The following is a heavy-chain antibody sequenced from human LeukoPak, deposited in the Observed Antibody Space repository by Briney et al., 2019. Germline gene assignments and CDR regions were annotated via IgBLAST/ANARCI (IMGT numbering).Heavy chain of an antibody. CDR2: IYYSGST. Sequence: SETLSLTCTVSGGSISSYYWSWIRQPPGKGLEWIGYIYYSGSTNYNPSLKSRVTISVDTSKNQFSLKLSSVTAADTAVYYCARERLSGVDYWGQGTLVTVTS. D-gene: IGHD3-10*01. J-gene: IGHJ4*02. CDR3: ARERLSGVDY. CDR1: GGSISSYY. V-gene: IGHV4-59*01.